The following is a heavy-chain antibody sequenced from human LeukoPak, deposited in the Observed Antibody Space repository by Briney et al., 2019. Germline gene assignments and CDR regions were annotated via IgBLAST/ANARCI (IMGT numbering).Heavy chain of an antibody. D-gene: IGHD5-18*01. V-gene: IGHV3-74*01. Sequence: GGSLRLSCAASGFTFSSYWMHWVRQAPGKGLVWVSRINTDGSSTSYADSVKGRFTISRDNSKNTLYLQMNSLRAEDTAVYYCARDHSGRVDTAWIDYWGQGTLVTVSS. CDR3: ARDHSGRVDTAWIDY. J-gene: IGHJ4*02. CDR2: INTDGSST. CDR1: GFTFSSYW.